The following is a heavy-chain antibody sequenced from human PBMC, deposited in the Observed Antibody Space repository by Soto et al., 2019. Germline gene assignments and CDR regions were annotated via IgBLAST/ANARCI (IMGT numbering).Heavy chain of an antibody. CDR3: ARRLTVVPLAFDL. J-gene: IGHJ3*01. CDR1: GFSLTTSGVG. Sequence: SGPTLVNPTQTLTLTCTFSGFSLTTSGVGVGWIRQPPGKALEWPALIYWNDDARYSPSLKNRVTITTDTSKNQVVLTMTDMDPVDTATYYCARRLTVVPLAFDLWGQGTMVTVS. CDR2: IYWNDDA. D-gene: IGHD3-10*01. V-gene: IGHV2-5*01.